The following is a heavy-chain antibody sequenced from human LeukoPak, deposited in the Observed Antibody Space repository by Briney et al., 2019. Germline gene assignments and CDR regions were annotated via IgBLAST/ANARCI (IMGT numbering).Heavy chain of an antibody. Sequence: GGSLSLSGTGSGFTGGDYAMSWVGQAPGKGWEWVGFIRSKAYGGTTEYAASVKGRFTISRDDSNSIAYLQMNNLTTEDTAVYYCTYGDYVPRDFDYWGQGTLVTVSS. D-gene: IGHD4-17*01. CDR2: IRSKAYGGTT. J-gene: IGHJ4*02. CDR1: GFTGGDYA. CDR3: TYGDYVPRDFDY. V-gene: IGHV3-49*04.